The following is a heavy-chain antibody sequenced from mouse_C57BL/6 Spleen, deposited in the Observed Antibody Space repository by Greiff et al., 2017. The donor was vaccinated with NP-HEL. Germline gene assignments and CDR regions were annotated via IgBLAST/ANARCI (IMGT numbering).Heavy chain of an antibody. CDR3: ARSPYWAMDY. V-gene: IGHV1-82*01. J-gene: IGHJ4*01. CDR1: GYAFSSSW. Sequence: VQLQQSGPELVKPGASVKISCKASGYAFSSSWMNWVKQRPGKGLEWIGRIYPGDGDTNYIGKFKGKATLTADKSSSTAYMQLSSLTSEDSAVYFCARSPYWAMDYWGQGTSVTVSS. CDR2: IYPGDGDT.